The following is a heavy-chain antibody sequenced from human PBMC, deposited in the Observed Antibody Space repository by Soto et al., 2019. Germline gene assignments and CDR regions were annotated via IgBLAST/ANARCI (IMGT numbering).Heavy chain of an antibody. D-gene: IGHD3-10*01. CDR3: SKDKGYYGSGSRNSDY. Sequence: LRLSCAASGCTFSSYAMSWVRQPPGKGLDWVSTNSGSGSSTYSADSVRGRFTISRDNAKNTLYLQMNSLRAEDTAVYYCSKDKGYYGSGSRNSDYWGQGTLVTVSS. J-gene: IGHJ4*02. V-gene: IGHV3-23*01. CDR1: GCTFSSYA. CDR2: NSGSGSST.